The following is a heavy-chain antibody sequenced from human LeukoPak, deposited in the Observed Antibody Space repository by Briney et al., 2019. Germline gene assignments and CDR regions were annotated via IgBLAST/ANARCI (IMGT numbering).Heavy chain of an antibody. D-gene: IGHD3-22*01. Sequence: PGGSLRLSCAASGFTFSSYEMNWVRQAPGKGLEWVANIKQDGSEKYYVDSVKGRFTISRDNAKNSLYLQMNSLRAEDTAVYYCARVRTYYYDSNGYSQYFDYWGQGTLVTVSS. J-gene: IGHJ4*02. CDR3: ARVRTYYYDSNGYSQYFDY. CDR1: GFTFSSYE. V-gene: IGHV3-7*01. CDR2: IKQDGSEK.